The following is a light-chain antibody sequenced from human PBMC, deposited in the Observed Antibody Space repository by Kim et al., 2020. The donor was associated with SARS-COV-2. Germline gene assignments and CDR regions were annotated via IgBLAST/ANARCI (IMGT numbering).Light chain of an antibody. CDR1: QSIGSD. V-gene: IGKV1-5*03. CDR2: NAS. CDR3: QQYNSSPWT. J-gene: IGKJ1*01. Sequence: DIQMTQFPSTLSASVGDRVTITCRASQSIGSDLAWYQQKPGRAPKLLIYNASTLESGVPSRFSGSGSGTEFSLSISSLQPDDFATFYCQQYNSSPWTFGRGTKVDIK.